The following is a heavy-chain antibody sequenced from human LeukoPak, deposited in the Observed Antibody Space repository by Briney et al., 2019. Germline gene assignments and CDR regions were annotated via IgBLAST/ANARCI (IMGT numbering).Heavy chain of an antibody. Sequence: SVTVSCKASGGTFSSYTISWVRQAPGQGLEWMGRIIPILGIANFAQKFQGRVTITADKSTSTAYMELSSLRSEDTAVYYCARDFLTPMGDWGQGTLVTVSS. V-gene: IGHV1-69*04. CDR1: GGTFSSYT. J-gene: IGHJ4*02. CDR2: IIPILGIA. CDR3: ARDFLTPMGD. D-gene: IGHD1-26*01.